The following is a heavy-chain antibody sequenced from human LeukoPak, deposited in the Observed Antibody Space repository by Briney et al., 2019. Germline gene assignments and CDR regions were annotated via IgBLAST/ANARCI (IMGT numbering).Heavy chain of an antibody. Sequence: GGSLSLSCAASGFTFSSYAMSWVRQAPGKGLEWVSAISGSGGSTYYADSVKGRFTISRDNSKNTLYLQMNSLRAEDTAVYYCAKVREVNIVVVVAARYYYFDYWGQGTLVTVSS. CDR2: ISGSGGST. D-gene: IGHD2-15*01. V-gene: IGHV3-23*01. J-gene: IGHJ4*02. CDR3: AKVREVNIVVVVAARYYYFDY. CDR1: GFTFSSYA.